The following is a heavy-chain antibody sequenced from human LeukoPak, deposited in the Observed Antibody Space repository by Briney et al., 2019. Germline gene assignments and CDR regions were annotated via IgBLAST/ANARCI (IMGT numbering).Heavy chain of an antibody. CDR1: DDSITMYS. V-gene: IGHV4-59*01. J-gene: IGHJ4*02. Sequence: SETLSLTCSVSDDSITMYSWSWIRQPPGKRLEWIGYVYYSGTTNYNPSLRSRVTISVDTSKNQFSLKLNSVTAADTAVYYCAREEYGDYVGYWGQGTLVTVAS. D-gene: IGHD4-17*01. CDR3: AREEYGDYVGY. CDR2: VYYSGTT.